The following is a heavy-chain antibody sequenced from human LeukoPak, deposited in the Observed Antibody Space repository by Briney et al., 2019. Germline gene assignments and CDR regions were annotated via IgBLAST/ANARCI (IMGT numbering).Heavy chain of an antibody. D-gene: IGHD6-19*01. V-gene: IGHV3-23*01. CDR3: ARDWGRGTSGTGWYNWFDP. J-gene: IGHJ5*02. Sequence: GGSLGLSCATSGFTFRNYGMAWVRQAPGKGLEWVSSIHTTGGKTYYAESVKGRFTISRDNSKNTLYLRMNSLRLEDTAIYYCARDWGRGTSGTGWYNWFDPWGQGTLVTVSS. CDR1: GFTFRNYG. CDR2: IHTTGGKT.